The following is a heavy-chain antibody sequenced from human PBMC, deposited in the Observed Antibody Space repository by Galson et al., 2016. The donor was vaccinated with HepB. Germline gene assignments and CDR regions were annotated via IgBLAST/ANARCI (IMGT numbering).Heavy chain of an antibody. CDR2: FYSTEST. Sequence: ETLSLTCTVSGGSIRGYFWSWIRQPAGKGLEWIGRFYSTESTGHFSSLGSRVTMSEDTSKNQFFLTLNSVTAADTAIYYGARDGVWMGSMDVWGKGPTVTVSS. J-gene: IGHJ6*04. CDR1: GGSIRGYF. CDR3: ARDGVWMGSMDV. D-gene: IGHD2-8*01. V-gene: IGHV4-4*07.